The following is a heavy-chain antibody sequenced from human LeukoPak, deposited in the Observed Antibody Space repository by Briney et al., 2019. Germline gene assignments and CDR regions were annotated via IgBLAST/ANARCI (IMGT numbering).Heavy chain of an antibody. CDR3: ARGPTTRDYDILTGYSYWMDV. V-gene: IGHV3-7*01. J-gene: IGHJ6*04. Sequence: GGALRLSCAASGFTFSSYWMSWVREAPGKGLEWVGNIKQDGSEKYYVDSVKGRFTISRDNAKNSLYLQMNSLRAEDTSVYYCARGPTTRDYDILTGYSYWMDVWGKGTTVTVSS. CDR1: GFTFSSYW. D-gene: IGHD3-9*01. CDR2: IKQDGSEK.